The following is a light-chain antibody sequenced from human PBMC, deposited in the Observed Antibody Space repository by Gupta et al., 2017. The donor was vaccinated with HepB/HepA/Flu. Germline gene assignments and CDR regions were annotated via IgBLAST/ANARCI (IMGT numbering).Light chain of an antibody. V-gene: IGKV1-5*03. J-gene: IGKJ1*01. Sequence: DIQMTQSPSTLSASVGDRVTITCRASESVGVWLAWYQQKPRKVPELLIYKASTLKTGVPSRFSGSGAGTEFTLTITSLQPDDFATYYCQVYSSYSRAFGQGTKVEIK. CDR1: ESVGVW. CDR3: QVYSSYSRA. CDR2: KAS.